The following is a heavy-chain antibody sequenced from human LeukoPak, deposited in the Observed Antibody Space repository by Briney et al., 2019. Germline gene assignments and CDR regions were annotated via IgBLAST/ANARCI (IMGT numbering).Heavy chain of an antibody. D-gene: IGHD2-21*02. J-gene: IGHJ3*02. CDR2: ISAYNGNT. V-gene: IGHV1-18*01. Sequence: GASVKVSCTASGYTFTSYGISWVRQAPGQGLEWMGWISAYNGNTNYAQKLKGRVTMTTDTSTSTAYMELRSLRSDDTAVYYCARASYCGGDCYSVHAFDIWGQGTMVTVSS. CDR3: ARASYCGGDCYSVHAFDI. CDR1: GYTFTSYG.